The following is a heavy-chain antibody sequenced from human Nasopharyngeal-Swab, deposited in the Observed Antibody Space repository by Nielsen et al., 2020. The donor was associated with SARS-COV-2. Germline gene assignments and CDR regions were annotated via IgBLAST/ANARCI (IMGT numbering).Heavy chain of an antibody. CDR2: IYYSGIT. D-gene: IGHD3-3*01. V-gene: IGHV4-39*07. Sequence: SETLSLTCTVSGGSISSSSYYWGWIRQPPGKGREWIGSIYYSGITYYNPSHKSRITISVATSKNRFSLKLSSVTAADTAVYYWARDPLKSITIFGVVSYSYAMDVWGQGTTVTVSS. CDR3: ARDPLKSITIFGVVSYSYAMDV. J-gene: IGHJ6*02. CDR1: GGSISSSSYY.